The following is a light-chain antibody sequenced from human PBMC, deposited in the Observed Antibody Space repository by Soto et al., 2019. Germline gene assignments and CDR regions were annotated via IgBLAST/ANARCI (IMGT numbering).Light chain of an antibody. V-gene: IGKV1-12*01. CDR3: QQANSYPLT. CDR2: AAS. Sequence: DIQMTQSPSSVSASVGDRVTITCRASQAISSWLAWYQQKPGKAPKLLISAASSLQSGVPSRFSGGGSGTDFTHTIIILQPDDPATYYCQQANSYPLTFGQGTRL. J-gene: IGKJ5*01. CDR1: QAISSW.